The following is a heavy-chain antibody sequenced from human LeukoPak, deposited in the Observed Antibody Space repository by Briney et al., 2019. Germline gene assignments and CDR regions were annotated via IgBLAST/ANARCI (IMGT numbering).Heavy chain of an antibody. CDR1: GFTFSSYG. J-gene: IGHJ5*02. CDR3: VRDTDVSLWFGPNNWFDP. Sequence: PGRSLRLSCAASGFTFSSYGMHWVRQAPGKGLEWVAVIWYDGSNKYYADSVKGRFTISRDNSKNTLYPQMNSLRAEDTAVYYCVRDTDVSLWFGPNNWFDPWGQGTLVTVSS. V-gene: IGHV3-33*01. D-gene: IGHD3-10*01. CDR2: IWYDGSNK.